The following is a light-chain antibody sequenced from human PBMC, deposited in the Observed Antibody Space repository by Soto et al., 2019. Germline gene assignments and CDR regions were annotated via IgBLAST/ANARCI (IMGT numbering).Light chain of an antibody. CDR2: DAS. V-gene: IGKV1-5*01. CDR3: QHYYTCWHM. Sequence: DIQMTQSPSTLSASVGDRVIITCRASPSISDYLAWYQQKPGKAPKLLIYDASNLESGVPSTFSCSGSGTEFTLTISSLQPDDFATYYCQHYYTCWHMFGQGTRVEIK. J-gene: IGKJ1*01. CDR1: PSISDY.